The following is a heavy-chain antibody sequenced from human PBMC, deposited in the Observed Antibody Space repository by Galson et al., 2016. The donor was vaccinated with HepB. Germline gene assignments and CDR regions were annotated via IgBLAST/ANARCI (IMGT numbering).Heavy chain of an antibody. D-gene: IGHD3-10*01. CDR3: AIFYFDSGSYYNPDY. CDR2: IDPSDSYT. CDR1: TVNFIRYW. J-gene: IGHJ4*02. Sequence: QSGAEVKKPGESLRISCQGSTVNFIRYWISWVRQMPGKSLEWMGRIDPSDSYTKYSPSFQGHVTFSLDKSISTAYLQWSSLKASDTAMYYCAIFYFDSGSYYNPDYWGQGTLVTVSS. V-gene: IGHV5-10-1*01.